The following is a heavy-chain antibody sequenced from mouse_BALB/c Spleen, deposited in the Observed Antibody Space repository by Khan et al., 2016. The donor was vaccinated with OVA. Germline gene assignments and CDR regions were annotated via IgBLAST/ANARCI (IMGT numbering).Heavy chain of an antibody. V-gene: IGHV1-85*01. J-gene: IGHJ3*01. Sequence: VQLQESGAELVKPGTSVKLSCKASGYTFTSYDINWVRQRPEQGLDWIGWIFPGDGSTKYNEKFKGKATLTTDKSSSTAYMQLSRLTSEDSAVYFCARGGYGGLAYWGQGTLVTVSA. CDR2: IFPGDGST. D-gene: IGHD2-14*01. CDR1: GYTFTSYD. CDR3: ARGGYGGLAY.